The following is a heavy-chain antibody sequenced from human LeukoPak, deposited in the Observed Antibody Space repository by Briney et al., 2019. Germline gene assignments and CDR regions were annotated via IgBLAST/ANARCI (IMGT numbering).Heavy chain of an antibody. CDR1: GFTFSGYS. V-gene: IGHV3-48*04. Sequence: GGSLRLSCAASGFTFSGYSMNWVRQAPGKGLEWVSFILSSGKTIYYADSVKGRFTISRDNAKNSLYLQMNSLRAEDTAVYYCARGGIAEIKGDYWGQGILVTVSS. J-gene: IGHJ4*02. CDR3: ARGGIAEIKGDY. D-gene: IGHD6-13*01. CDR2: ILSSGKTI.